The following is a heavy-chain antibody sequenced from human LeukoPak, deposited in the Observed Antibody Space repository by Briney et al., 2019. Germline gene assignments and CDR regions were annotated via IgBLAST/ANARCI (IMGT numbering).Heavy chain of an antibody. Sequence: ASVKVSCKASGYTFTSYYMHWVRQAPGQGLEWMGWINTNTGNPTYAQGFTGRFVFSLGTSVSTAYLQISSLKAEDTAVYYCAREQNYYDSSGYYNWFDPWGQGTLVTVSS. V-gene: IGHV7-4-1*02. CDR3: AREQNYYDSSGYYNWFDP. CDR2: INTNTGNP. CDR1: GYTFTSYY. D-gene: IGHD3-22*01. J-gene: IGHJ5*02.